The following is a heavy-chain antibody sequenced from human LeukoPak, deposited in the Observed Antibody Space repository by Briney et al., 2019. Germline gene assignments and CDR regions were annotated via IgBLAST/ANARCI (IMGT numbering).Heavy chain of an antibody. D-gene: IGHD2-2*01. CDR2: INPNSGGT. CDR3: ARDPNIVVVPAAMGRDY. V-gene: IGHV1-2*02. Sequence: ASVKVSCKASGYTLTGYYMHWVRQAPGQGLEWMGWINPNSGGTNYAQKFQGRVTMTRDTSISTAYMELSRLRSDDTAVYYCARDPNIVVVPAAMGRDYWGQGTLVTVSS. J-gene: IGHJ4*02. CDR1: GYTLTGYY.